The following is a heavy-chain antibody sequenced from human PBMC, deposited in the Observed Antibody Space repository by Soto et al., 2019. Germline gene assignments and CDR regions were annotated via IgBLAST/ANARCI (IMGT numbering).Heavy chain of an antibody. J-gene: IGHJ5*01. V-gene: IGHV3-23*01. CDR1: GLTFRSSA. Sequence: GGALRLSCADSGLTFRSSAMSWVRQSPGKGLEWVSVILGGGGNTYYADSVKGRFTISRDNSKNTVSLQMNSLRAEDTAVYYCASLQFGEFWEGWFDSWGQGTPVPVSS. D-gene: IGHD3-10*01. CDR2: ILGGGGNT. CDR3: ASLQFGEFWEGWFDS.